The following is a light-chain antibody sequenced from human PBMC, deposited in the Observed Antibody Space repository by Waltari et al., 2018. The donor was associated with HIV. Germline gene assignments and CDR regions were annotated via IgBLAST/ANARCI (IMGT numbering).Light chain of an antibody. CDR3: AAWDDSLKGQGV. CDR1: NSNIGSNT. J-gene: IGLJ1*01. CDR2: GNN. Sequence: QSVLTQPPSASGTPGQRGTISCSGSNSNIGSNTVNWYQQVPGMAPKLFIYGNNHRSPGVSDRFSGSKSGTSASLAISGLQSEDDADYYCAAWDDSLKGQGVVGTGTRVTVL. V-gene: IGLV1-44*01.